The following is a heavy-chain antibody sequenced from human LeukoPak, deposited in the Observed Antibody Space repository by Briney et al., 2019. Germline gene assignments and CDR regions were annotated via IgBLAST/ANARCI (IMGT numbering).Heavy chain of an antibody. V-gene: IGHV1-2*02. D-gene: IGHD6-19*01. J-gene: IGHJ5*02. CDR3: ARVPGCSSDKRSLSWFDP. Sequence: ASVKVSCKASGYTFTGYYIHWVRQAPGQGLEWMGWINPNSGDTTSAQRFQGRVTMTRDTSLNPAYMELSRLTSDDTAVYYCARVPGCSSDKRSLSWFDPWGQGSLVTVSS. CDR2: INPNSGDT. CDR1: GYTFTGYY.